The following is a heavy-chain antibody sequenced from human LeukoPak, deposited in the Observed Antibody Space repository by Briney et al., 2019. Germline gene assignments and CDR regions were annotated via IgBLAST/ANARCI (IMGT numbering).Heavy chain of an antibody. CDR1: GFTFSTYW. D-gene: IGHD3-16*01. CDR2: INSEGGTT. J-gene: IGHJ4*02. V-gene: IGHV3-74*01. CDR3: ARDLRGIGDETAY. Sequence: GGSLRLSCAGSGFTFSTYWMHWVRQAPGKGLVWVSRINSEGGTTTYADSVKGRFTISRDNAKNTLYLHMNSLRVEDTAVYYCARDLRGIGDETAYWGQGTLVTVSS.